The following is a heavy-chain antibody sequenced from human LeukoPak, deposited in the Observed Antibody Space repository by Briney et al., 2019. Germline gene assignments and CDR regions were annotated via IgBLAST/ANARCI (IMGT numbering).Heavy chain of an antibody. Sequence: ASVKVSCKASGYTFTSYGISWVRQAPGQGLEWMGWISAYNGNTNYAQKLQGRVTMTRDMSTSTVYMELSSLRSEDTAVYYCARAGYYDSSGQGDFDYWGQGTLVTVSS. V-gene: IGHV1-18*01. CDR1: GYTFTSYG. D-gene: IGHD3-22*01. J-gene: IGHJ4*02. CDR3: ARAGYYDSSGQGDFDY. CDR2: ISAYNGNT.